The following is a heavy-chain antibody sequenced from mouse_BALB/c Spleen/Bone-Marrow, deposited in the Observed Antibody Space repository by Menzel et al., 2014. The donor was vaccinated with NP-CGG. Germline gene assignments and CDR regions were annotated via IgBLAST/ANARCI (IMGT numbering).Heavy chain of an antibody. D-gene: IGHD2-4*01. J-gene: IGHJ1*01. CDR3: ARSRGYYDYWYFDV. V-gene: IGHV1-69*02. CDR1: GYTFTSYW. Sequence: VHLVESGAELVKPGASVKLSCKASGYTFTSYWMHWVKQRPGRGLEWIGEMDPSDSYTNYNQKFKGKATLTVDKSSSTAYMQLSSLTSEDSAVYYCARSRGYYDYWYFDVWGAGTTVTVSS. CDR2: MDPSDSYT.